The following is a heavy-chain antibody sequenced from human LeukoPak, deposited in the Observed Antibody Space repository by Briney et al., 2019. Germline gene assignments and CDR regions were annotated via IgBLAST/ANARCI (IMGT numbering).Heavy chain of an antibody. CDR3: ARVNIGADWNDVLLDAIDV. J-gene: IGHJ6*02. D-gene: IGHD1-1*01. V-gene: IGHV4-59*01. CDR1: SDSISSYY. Sequence: PSETLSLTCTVSSDSISSYYWSWIRQPPGKGLEWNGYILYSGSTNYNPSLKSRVTISVDTSKNQFSLRLSSVTAADTAVYYCARVNIGADWNDVLLDAIDVWGQGTTVTVSS. CDR2: ILYSGST.